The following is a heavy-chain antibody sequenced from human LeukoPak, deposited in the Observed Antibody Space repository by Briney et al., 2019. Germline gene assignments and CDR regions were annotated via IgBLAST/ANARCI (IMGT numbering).Heavy chain of an antibody. CDR2: IYTSGST. J-gene: IGHJ4*02. CDR3: ARLKPHFLGTFDS. V-gene: IGHV4-4*09. D-gene: IGHD7-27*01. Sequence: SDTLSLNCTVSGVSIIDYDWSWIRQPPGRGLEWIGSIYTSGSTYFNPSLKSRVAISVDTSKNRFSLSLTSVTAADTALFYCARLKPHFLGTFDSWGQGALDTVSS. CDR1: GVSIIDYD.